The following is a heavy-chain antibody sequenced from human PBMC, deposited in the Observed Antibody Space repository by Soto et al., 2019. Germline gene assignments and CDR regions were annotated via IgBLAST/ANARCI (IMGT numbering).Heavy chain of an antibody. D-gene: IGHD1-26*01. CDR3: ARVFTVRRGSGSDY. Sequence: QVQVVQSGAEVKKPGASVKVSCNASGYTFTSYDIHWVRQATGQGLEWMGWMNPYSGNTGYAPKFQGRVIMTRNTSISTAYMELSSLRSEDTAVYYCARVFTVRRGSGSDYWGQGTLVTVSS. V-gene: IGHV1-8*01. CDR1: GYTFTSYD. CDR2: MNPYSGNT. J-gene: IGHJ4*02.